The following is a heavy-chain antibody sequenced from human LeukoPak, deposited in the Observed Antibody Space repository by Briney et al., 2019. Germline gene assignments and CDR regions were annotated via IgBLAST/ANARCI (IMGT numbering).Heavy chain of an antibody. V-gene: IGHV4-59*12. D-gene: IGHD3-22*01. CDR2: VFHTGNT. CDR3: ARNPAGDSSGPFDP. Sequence: SETLSLTCIVSGGSINSDYWIWIRQPPGKGPEWIGNVFHTGNTNYSPSLRSRVTISVDKSKNQFSLKLSSVTAADTAVYYCARNPAGDSSGPFDPWGQGTLVTVSS. J-gene: IGHJ5*02. CDR1: GGSINSDY.